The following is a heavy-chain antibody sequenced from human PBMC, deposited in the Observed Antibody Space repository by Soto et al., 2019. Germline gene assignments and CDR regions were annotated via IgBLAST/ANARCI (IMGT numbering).Heavy chain of an antibody. CDR1: GGTFSIYA. CDR3: AREGYYDSSGYYYDFSWFDP. J-gene: IGHJ5*02. Sequence: GASVKVSCKASGGTFSIYAIIWVRQAPGQGLEWMGGIIPIFGTANYAQKFQGRVTITADESTSTAYMELSSLRSEDTAVYYCAREGYYDSSGYYYDFSWFDPWGQGTLVTVSS. V-gene: IGHV1-69*13. CDR2: IIPIFGTA. D-gene: IGHD3-22*01.